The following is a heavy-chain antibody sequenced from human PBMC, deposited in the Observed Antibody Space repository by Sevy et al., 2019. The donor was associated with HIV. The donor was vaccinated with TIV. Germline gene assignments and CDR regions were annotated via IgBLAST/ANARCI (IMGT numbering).Heavy chain of an antibody. Sequence: GSLRLSCAASGFSFSSYGMHWVRQAPGKGLEWMSYIQYDGSNKDYADSVKGRFTISRDNSKNTLYLKRNSLRVEDTAVFYCVKEGGGEGGDHWGQGTLVTVSS. CDR2: IQYDGSNK. CDR3: VKEGGGEGGDH. J-gene: IGHJ4*02. CDR1: GFSFSSYG. D-gene: IGHD2-21*01. V-gene: IGHV3-30*02.